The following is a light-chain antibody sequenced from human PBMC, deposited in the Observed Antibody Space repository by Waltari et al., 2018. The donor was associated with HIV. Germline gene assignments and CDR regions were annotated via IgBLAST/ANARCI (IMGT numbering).Light chain of an antibody. J-gene: IGKJ1*01. CDR1: QSVLYDSKNENY. Sequence: IVMTQSPASLAVSLGERATINCRSSQSVLYDSKNENYLSWYQQKPGKPPKLVLYWASTRESGVPNRFSGGGSGTDFTLTISSLQAEDVAVYYCQQYFDTPTFGQGTKVEIK. CDR3: QQYFDTPT. V-gene: IGKV4-1*01. CDR2: WAS.